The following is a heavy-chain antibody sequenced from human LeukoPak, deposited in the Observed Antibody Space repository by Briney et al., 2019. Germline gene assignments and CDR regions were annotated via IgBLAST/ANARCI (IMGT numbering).Heavy chain of an antibody. D-gene: IGHD1-26*01. Sequence: PGGSLRLSCAASGFTFSRYWMSWVRQAPGKGLEWVANMNQDASERYYVESVKGRFTISRDNAKNSLYLQMNSLRAEDTAVYYCARDKRGGSYGDYWGQGTLVTVSS. CDR1: GFTFSRYW. V-gene: IGHV3-7*01. CDR2: MNQDASER. J-gene: IGHJ4*02. CDR3: ARDKRGGSYGDY.